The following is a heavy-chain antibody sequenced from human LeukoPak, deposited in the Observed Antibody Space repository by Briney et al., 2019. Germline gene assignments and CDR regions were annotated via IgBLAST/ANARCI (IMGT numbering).Heavy chain of an antibody. J-gene: IGHJ3*02. V-gene: IGHV4-34*01. CDR2: INHSGST. CDR3: ARHCCSAPSKRVFDI. CDR1: GGSFSGYY. Sequence: ETLSLTCAVYGGSFSGYYWSWIRQPPGKGLEWIGEINHSGSTNYNPSLKSRVTISVDTSKNQFSLKLGSVTAADTAIYHCARHCCSAPSKRVFDIWGQGTMVTVSS. D-gene: IGHD2-2*01.